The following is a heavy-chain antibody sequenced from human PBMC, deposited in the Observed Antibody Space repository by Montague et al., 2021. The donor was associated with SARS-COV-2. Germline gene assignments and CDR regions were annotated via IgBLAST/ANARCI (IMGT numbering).Heavy chain of an antibody. CDR2: ITYDGIDK. D-gene: IGHD2-15*01. V-gene: IGHV3-30*04. CDR3: AKDQGIGYSDFDY. Sequence: SLRLSCAASGFIFSNFAFHWVRQAPGKGLEWVAIITYDGIDKFYADSVKGRFTISRDNSKNTLYLRLNSLTPEDTAVYYCAKDQGIGYSDFDYWGQGTLVTVSS. CDR1: GFIFSNFA. J-gene: IGHJ4*02.